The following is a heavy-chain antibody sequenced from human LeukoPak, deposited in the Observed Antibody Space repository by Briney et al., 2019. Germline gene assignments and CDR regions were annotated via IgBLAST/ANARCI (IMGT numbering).Heavy chain of an antibody. CDR2: IIPIFGTA. D-gene: IGHD3-22*01. J-gene: IGHJ4*02. CDR1: GGTFSSYA. CDR3: ACAGSSGYFRFDY. V-gene: IGHV1-69*01. Sequence: SVKVSCKASGGTFSSYAISWVRQAPGQGLEGMGGIIPIFGTANYAQKFHGRVTTTADESTTTAYMQLSSLISAAPAGYYFACAGSSGYFRFDYWGQGPRVPVSA.